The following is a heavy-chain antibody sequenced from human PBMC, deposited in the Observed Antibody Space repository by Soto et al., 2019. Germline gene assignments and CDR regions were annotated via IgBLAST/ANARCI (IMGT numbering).Heavy chain of an antibody. CDR2: VYYSGSA. J-gene: IGHJ6*02. V-gene: IGHV4-61*01. Sequence: QVQLQESGPGLVKPSETLSLTCTVSGGSVSSGSYYWTWIRQPPGKGLEWIGYVYYSGSANYDPSPKSRVTISLDTSKNQFSLNLGSVTAADTAVYYCARTFCSTTSCPAHGLDLWGPGTTVTVSS. CDR1: GGSVSSGSYY. D-gene: IGHD2-2*01. CDR3: ARTFCSTTSCPAHGLDL.